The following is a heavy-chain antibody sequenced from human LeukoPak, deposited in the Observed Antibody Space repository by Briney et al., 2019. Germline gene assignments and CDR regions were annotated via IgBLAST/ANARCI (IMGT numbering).Heavy chain of an antibody. V-gene: IGHV1-2*02. CDR2: ISPNSGGT. J-gene: IGHJ4*02. CDR3: ARAAWFGELLPDY. CDR1: GYTFTGYY. Sequence: ASVKVSCKASGYTFTGYYMHWVRQAPGQGLEWMGWISPNSGGTNYAQKFQGRVTMTRDTSISTAYMELSRLRSDDTAVYYCARAAWFGELLPDYWGQGTLVTVSS. D-gene: IGHD3-10*01.